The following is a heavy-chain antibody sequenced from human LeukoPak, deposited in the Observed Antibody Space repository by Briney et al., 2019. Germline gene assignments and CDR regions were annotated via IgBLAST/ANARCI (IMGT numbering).Heavy chain of an antibody. J-gene: IGHJ6*03. CDR2: IYTSGST. CDR3: ARRTGIRSAGGGYYYYYMDV. V-gene: IGHV4-61*02. CDR1: GGSISSGSYY. D-gene: IGHD3/OR15-3a*01. Sequence: SQTLSLTCTVSGGSISSGSYYWSWLRQPAGKGLEWIGRIYTSGSTNYNPSLKSRVTISVDTSKNQFSLKLSSVTAADTAVYYCARRTGIRSAGGGYYYYYMDVWGKGTTVTVSS.